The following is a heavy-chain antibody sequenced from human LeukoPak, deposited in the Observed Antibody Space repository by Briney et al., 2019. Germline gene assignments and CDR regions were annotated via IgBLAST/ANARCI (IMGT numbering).Heavy chain of an antibody. CDR1: GFTVSSNY. Sequence: GGSLRLSCAAPGFTVSSNYMSWVRQAPGKGLEWVSVIYSGGSTYYADSVKGRFTISRDNSKNTLYLQMNSLRAEDTAVYYCARKDIVTGGWFDPWGQGTLVTVSS. J-gene: IGHJ5*02. V-gene: IGHV3-53*01. CDR2: IYSGGST. CDR3: ARKDIVTGGWFDP. D-gene: IGHD2-15*01.